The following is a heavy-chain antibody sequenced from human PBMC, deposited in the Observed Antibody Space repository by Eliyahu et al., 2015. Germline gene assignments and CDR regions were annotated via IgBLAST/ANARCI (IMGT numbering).Heavy chain of an antibody. CDR2: IWYDGSKQ. J-gene: IGHJ4*02. V-gene: IGHV3-33*01. Sequence: QVQLVESGGGVVQPGRSLRLSCVASGYPFTNDGMHWVRQAPGKGLGWVTVIWYDGSKQYYADSVKGRFTVSRDDSKNTVYLQMNSLRDEDTAVYHCARARGSNYHHYFDYWGQGTLVTVSS. D-gene: IGHD3-10*01. CDR3: ARARGSNYHHYFDY. CDR1: GYPFTNDG.